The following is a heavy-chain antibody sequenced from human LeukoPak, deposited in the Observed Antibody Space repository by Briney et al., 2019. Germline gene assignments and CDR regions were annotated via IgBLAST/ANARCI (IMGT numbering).Heavy chain of an antibody. CDR2: IAPMFNTT. CDR3: ASPPSGDGGSFEY. CDR1: GGTFSTYA. V-gene: IGHV1-69*01. J-gene: IGHJ4*02. Sequence: SVKVSCKASGGTFSTYAISWVRRAPGQGLEWMGGIAPMFNTTNYAQKFQGRVTITADESTSTAYMELSSLRSDDTAVYYCASPPSGDGGSFEYWGQGTLVTVSS. D-gene: IGHD3-10*01.